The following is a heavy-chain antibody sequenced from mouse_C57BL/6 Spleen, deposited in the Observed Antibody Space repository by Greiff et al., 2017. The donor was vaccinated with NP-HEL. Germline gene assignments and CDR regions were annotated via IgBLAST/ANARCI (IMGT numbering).Heavy chain of an antibody. CDR3: ARPLIYYDSLYAMDY. Sequence: EVKLQESGGGLVQPGGSLKLSCAASGFTFSDYYMYWVRQTPEKRLEWVAYISNGGGSTYYPDTVKGRFTISRDNAKNTLYLQMSRLKSEDTAMYYCARPLIYYDSLYAMDYWGQGTSVTVSS. V-gene: IGHV5-12*01. CDR2: ISNGGGST. D-gene: IGHD2-4*01. J-gene: IGHJ4*01. CDR1: GFTFSDYY.